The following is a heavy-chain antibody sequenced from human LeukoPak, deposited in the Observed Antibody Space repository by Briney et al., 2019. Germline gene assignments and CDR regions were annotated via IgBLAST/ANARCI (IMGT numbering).Heavy chain of an antibody. CDR1: GYSFTDYW. CDR3: ARQSRDGSKTRGYYFDY. V-gene: IGHV5-51*01. D-gene: IGHD3-10*01. Sequence: GESLKISCQVSGYSFTDYWIGRVRQMPGKGLESMGIIYPADSDTTYSPSFQGQVTISADKSISTVYLQWSSLKASDTAMYYCARQSRDGSKTRGYYFDYWGQGTLVTVSS. CDR2: IYPADSDT. J-gene: IGHJ4*02.